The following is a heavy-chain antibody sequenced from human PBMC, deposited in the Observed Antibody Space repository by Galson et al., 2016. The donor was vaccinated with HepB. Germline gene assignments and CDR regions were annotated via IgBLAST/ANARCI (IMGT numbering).Heavy chain of an antibody. J-gene: IGHJ4*02. Sequence: SLRLSCADSGFTFSTYSVSWVRQAPGKGLEWVSALTSSGGTAYYADSVRGRFTISRDNSKNTHYLQMNSLRADDTAVYFCAKMQGYFDHWGQGTLVTVSS. CDR3: AKMQGYFDH. V-gene: IGHV3-23*01. CDR2: LTSSGGTA. CDR1: GFTFSTYS.